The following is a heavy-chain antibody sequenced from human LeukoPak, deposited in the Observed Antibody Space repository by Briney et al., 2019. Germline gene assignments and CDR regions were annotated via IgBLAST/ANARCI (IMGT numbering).Heavy chain of an antibody. CDR3: ARVLLPLYGMDV. CDR1: GFTFDDYA. V-gene: IGHV3-9*01. CDR2: ISWNSGSI. J-gene: IGHJ6*02. D-gene: IGHD3-22*01. Sequence: LRLSCAASGFTFDDYAMHWVRQAPGKGLEWVSGISWNSGSIGYADSVKGRFTISRDNSKNTLYLQMNSLRAEDTAVYYCARVLLPLYGMDVWGQGTTVTVSS.